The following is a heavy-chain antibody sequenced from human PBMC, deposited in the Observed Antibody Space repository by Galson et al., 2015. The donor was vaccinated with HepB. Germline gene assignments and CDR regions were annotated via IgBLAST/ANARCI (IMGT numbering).Heavy chain of an antibody. CDR2: FDPEDGET. D-gene: IGHD3-10*01. Sequence: SVKVSCKVSGYTLTELSMHWVRQAPGKGLEWMGGFDPEDGETIYAQKFQGRVTMTEDTSTDTAYMELSSLRPEDTAVYYCATRDLWFGELFSAYYYGMDVWGQGTTVTVSS. V-gene: IGHV1-24*01. CDR1: GYTLTELS. CDR3: ATRDLWFGELFSAYYYGMDV. J-gene: IGHJ6*02.